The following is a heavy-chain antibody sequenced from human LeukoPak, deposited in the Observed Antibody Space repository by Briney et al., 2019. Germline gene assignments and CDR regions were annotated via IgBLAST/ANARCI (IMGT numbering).Heavy chain of an antibody. J-gene: IGHJ6*03. CDR1: GFTFSTFP. V-gene: IGHV3-30*04. CDR2: ISHDGRDT. Sequence: GTSLRLSCEASGFTFSTFPMHWVRQTPDKRLEWVAVISHDGRDTYYADSVRGRFTISRDNSKNTLYLQMNSLSPEDTAVVYCARVGRVSIYPSYMDVWGKGTTVIVSS. CDR3: ARVGRVSIYPSYMDV. D-gene: IGHD6-6*01.